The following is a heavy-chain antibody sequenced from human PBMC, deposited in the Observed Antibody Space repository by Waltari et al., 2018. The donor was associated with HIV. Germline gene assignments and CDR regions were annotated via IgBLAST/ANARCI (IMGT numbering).Heavy chain of an antibody. D-gene: IGHD5-12*01. CDR2: INHNSGDT. CDR3: ARVRGGGMDV. J-gene: IGHJ6*02. Sequence: QEHLVQSGAEVKKPGASVKVSCTASGNTFTGYYIHWVRQAPGQGLEWVGRINHNSGDTHYAPKFQGRVTMTRDTSISTGYMGLHSLTSDDTGVYFCARVRGGGMDVWGQGTTVTVSS. CDR1: GNTFTGYY. V-gene: IGHV1-2*05.